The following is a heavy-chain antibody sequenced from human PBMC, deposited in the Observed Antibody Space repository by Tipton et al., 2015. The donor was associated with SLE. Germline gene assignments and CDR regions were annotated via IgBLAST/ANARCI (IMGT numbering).Heavy chain of an antibody. CDR2: IYYSGST. CDR1: GGSFSGYY. J-gene: IGHJ5*02. V-gene: IGHV4-34*01. D-gene: IGHD2-15*01. CDR3: ARDKGYCSGGSCYRWFDP. Sequence: TLSLTCAVYGGSFSGYYWGWIRQPPGKGLEWIGSIYYSGSTYYNPSLKSRVTISIDTSKNQFSLRLSSVTAADTAVYYCARDKGYCSGGSCYRWFDPWGQGTLVTVSS.